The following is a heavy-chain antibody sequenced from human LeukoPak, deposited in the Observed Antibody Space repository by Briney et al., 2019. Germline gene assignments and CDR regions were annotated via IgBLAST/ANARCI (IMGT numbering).Heavy chain of an antibody. Sequence: SETLSLTCTVSGGSISSSSYYWGWIRQPPGKGLEWIGTISYSGTTYYNPSLKSRVTISVDTSKNQFSLKLSSVTAADTAVYYCARRGSDGRSSGWYPQYYFDYWGQGTLVTVSS. CDR3: ARRGSDGRSSGWYPQYYFDY. CDR1: GGSISSSSYY. J-gene: IGHJ4*02. D-gene: IGHD6-19*01. V-gene: IGHV4-39*07. CDR2: ISYSGTT.